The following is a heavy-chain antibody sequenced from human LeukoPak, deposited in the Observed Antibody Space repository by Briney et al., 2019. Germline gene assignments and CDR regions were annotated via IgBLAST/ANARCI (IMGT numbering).Heavy chain of an antibody. Sequence: GASVKVSCKASGNTFNFHYMHWTRQAPGQGLEWMGIINCGDGILGYAQTFQGRLTLTRDTSTSTVYMELSSLRSEDTAIYYCASEKNYDDKYFDSWGRGTVVTVSS. CDR1: GNTFNFHY. CDR2: INCGDGIL. J-gene: IGHJ4*02. D-gene: IGHD3-3*01. CDR3: ASEKNYDDKYFDS. V-gene: IGHV1-46*02.